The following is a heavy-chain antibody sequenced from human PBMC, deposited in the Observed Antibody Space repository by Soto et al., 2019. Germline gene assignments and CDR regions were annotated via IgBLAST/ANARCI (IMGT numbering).Heavy chain of an antibody. V-gene: IGHV3-23*01. Sequence: PWGSLRLSCAASGCTFSGYAMSWVRQAPGKGLEWVSTIGTSGSNSYYPDSVKGRFTISRDNSKNTLYLQMNSLRAEDTAVYYCAKRALVRAPRHFAYRGLGTLVPVSS. D-gene: IGHD2-21*01. CDR3: AKRALVRAPRHFAY. CDR1: GCTFSGYA. CDR2: IGTSGSNS. J-gene: IGHJ4*02.